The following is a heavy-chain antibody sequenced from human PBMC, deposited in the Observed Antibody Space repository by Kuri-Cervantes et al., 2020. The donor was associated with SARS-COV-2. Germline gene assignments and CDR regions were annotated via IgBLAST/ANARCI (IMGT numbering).Heavy chain of an antibody. D-gene: IGHD3-3*01. V-gene: IGHV3-21*01. J-gene: IGHJ4*02. CDR1: GFAFSNYN. Sequence: GESLKISCAASGFAFSNYNMNWLRQAPGEGLEWVSSISSSSSYIYYADSVKGRFTISRDNAKNSLYLQMNSLRAEDTAVYYCARGPDFEEWLLSSVYYWGQGTLVTVSS. CDR2: ISSSSSYI. CDR3: ARGPDFEEWLLSSVYY.